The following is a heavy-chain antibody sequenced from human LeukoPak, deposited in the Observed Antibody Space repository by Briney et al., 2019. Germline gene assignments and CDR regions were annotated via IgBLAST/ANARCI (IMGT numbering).Heavy chain of an antibody. CDR3: AREDSGSYHDAFDI. Sequence: PSETLSLTCTVSGGSISSYYWSWIRQPPGQGLEWIGYIYYSGITNYNPSLKSRVTISVDTSKNQFYLKLSSVTAADTAVYYCAREDSGSYHDAFDIWGQGTMVTVSS. D-gene: IGHD1-26*01. V-gene: IGHV4-59*01. CDR2: IYYSGIT. CDR1: GGSISSYY. J-gene: IGHJ3*02.